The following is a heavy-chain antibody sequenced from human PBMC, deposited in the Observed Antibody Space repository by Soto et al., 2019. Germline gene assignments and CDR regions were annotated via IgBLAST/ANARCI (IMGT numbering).Heavy chain of an antibody. J-gene: IGHJ4*02. V-gene: IGHV4-30-2*01. CDR1: GGSISSGGYS. Sequence: PSETLSLTCAVSGGSISSGGYSWSWIRQPPGKGLEWIGYIYHSGSTYYNPSLKSRVTISVDRSKNQFSLKLSSVTAADTAVYYCTSHWDSGSLDYWCQGTLVTVSS. D-gene: IGHD3-10*01. CDR2: IYHSGST. CDR3: TSHWDSGSLDY.